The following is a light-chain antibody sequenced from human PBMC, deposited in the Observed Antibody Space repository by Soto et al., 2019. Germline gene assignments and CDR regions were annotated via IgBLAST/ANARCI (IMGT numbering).Light chain of an antibody. V-gene: IGKV3-11*01. J-gene: IGKJ1*01. Sequence: EIVMTQSPATLSVSPGERATLSCRANQSVSSNVAWYQQRFGQAPRLLIYGASSRATGIPDRFSGSGSGTDFTLTISSLEPEDFAVYYCQQRSNWPRTFGQGTKVDI. CDR1: QSVSSN. CDR3: QQRSNWPRT. CDR2: GAS.